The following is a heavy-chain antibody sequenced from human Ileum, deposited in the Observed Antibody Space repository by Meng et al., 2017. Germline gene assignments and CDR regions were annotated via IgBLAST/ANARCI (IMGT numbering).Heavy chain of an antibody. D-gene: IGHD3-22*01. CDR1: GDW. J-gene: IGHJ4*02. Sequence: VQLRESGQRVVMPSGTLSRPCAVSGDWCGWVRQPPGKGLEWIGEIFQSGRTNYNPPLKSRVTISIDTSKSQISLQLSAVTAADTAVYSCATSNDRDVYYLGYWGQGTLVTVSS. V-gene: IGHV4-4*02. CDR2: IFQSGRT. CDR3: ATSNDRDVYYLGY.